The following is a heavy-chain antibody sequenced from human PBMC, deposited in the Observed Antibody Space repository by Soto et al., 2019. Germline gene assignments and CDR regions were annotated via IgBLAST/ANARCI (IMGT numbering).Heavy chain of an antibody. J-gene: IGHJ4*02. CDR1: GFTFSNAW. CDR3: TTMVYYGSGSDSTFGGDY. CDR2: IKSKTDGGTT. D-gene: IGHD3-10*01. V-gene: IGHV3-15*01. Sequence: GGSLRLSCAASGFTFSNAWMSWVRQAPGKGLEWVGRIKSKTDGGTTDYAAPVKGRFTISRDDSKNTLYLQMNSLKTEDTAVYYCTTMVYYGSGSDSTFGGDYWGQGTLVTVSS.